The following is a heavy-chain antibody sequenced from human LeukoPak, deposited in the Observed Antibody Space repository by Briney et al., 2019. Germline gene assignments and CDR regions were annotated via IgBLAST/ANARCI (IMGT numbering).Heavy chain of an antibody. J-gene: IGHJ3*02. Sequence: GGSLRLSCAASGFTFSSYPLHWVRQAPGKGLEWVTLISYDGSKIYYADSVKGRFTISRDNAKNSLYLQMNSLKTEDTAVYYCARRDDAFDIWGQGTMVTVSS. CDR1: GFTFSSYP. CDR2: ISYDGSKI. CDR3: ARRDDAFDI. V-gene: IGHV3-30-3*01.